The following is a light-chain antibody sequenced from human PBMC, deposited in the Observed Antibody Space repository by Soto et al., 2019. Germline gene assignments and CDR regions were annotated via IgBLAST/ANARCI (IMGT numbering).Light chain of an antibody. CDR1: SSNIGADYD. J-gene: IGLJ2*01. CDR2: GNN. Sequence: QSVLTQPPSVSGAPGLRVTISCTGTSSNIGADYDVHWYRQLPGTAPKLLIYGNNNRPSGVPNRFFASKSGTSASLAITGLQPDDEADYFCQSYDSSLSAVVFGGGTQLTVL. V-gene: IGLV1-40*01. CDR3: QSYDSSLSAVV.